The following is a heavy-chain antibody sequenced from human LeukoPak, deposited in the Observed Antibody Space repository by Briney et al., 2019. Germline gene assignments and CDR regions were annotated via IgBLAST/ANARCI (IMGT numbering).Heavy chain of an antibody. CDR3: ARDSGQGSGWSGIDY. CDR1: GFTFSTYA. V-gene: IGHV3-30*04. J-gene: IGHJ4*02. D-gene: IGHD6-19*01. CDR2: TSYDGSDK. Sequence: GGSLRLSCVASGFTFSTYAMHWVRQAPGKGLEWMAVTSYDGSDKYYADSVKGRFTISRDNSKNTLYLQMNSLRPEDTAIYYCARDSGQGSGWSGIDYWGQGTLVTVSS.